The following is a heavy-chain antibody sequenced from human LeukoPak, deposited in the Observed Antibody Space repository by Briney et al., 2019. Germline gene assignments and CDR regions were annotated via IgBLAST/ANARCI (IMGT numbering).Heavy chain of an antibody. CDR2: IYYSGST. Sequence: SETLSLTCTVSGGSISGSYWSWIRQPPGKGLEWMGYIYYSGSTNYNPSLKSRVTFSVDTSKNQFSLKLNSVTAADTAVYYCARGGDYGDLRYFDYWGQGTLVTVSS. CDR1: GGSISGSY. D-gene: IGHD4-17*01. CDR3: ARGGDYGDLRYFDY. J-gene: IGHJ4*02. V-gene: IGHV4-59*01.